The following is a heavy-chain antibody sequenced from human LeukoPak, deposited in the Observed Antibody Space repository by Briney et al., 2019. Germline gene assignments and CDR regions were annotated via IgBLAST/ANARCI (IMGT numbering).Heavy chain of an antibody. J-gene: IGHJ4*02. CDR3: AKREDIVVVPAAILLSPIDY. CDR2: ISGSGGST. Sequence: GGSLRLSCAASGFTFSSYAMSWVRQAPGKGLEWVSAISGSGGSTYYADSVKGRFTISRDNSKNTLYLQMNSLRAEDTAVYYCAKREDIVVVPAAILLSPIDYWGQGTLVTVSS. V-gene: IGHV3-23*01. D-gene: IGHD2-2*01. CDR1: GFTFSSYA.